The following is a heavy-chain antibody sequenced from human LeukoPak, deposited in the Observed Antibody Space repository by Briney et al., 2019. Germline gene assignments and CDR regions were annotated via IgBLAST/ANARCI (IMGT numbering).Heavy chain of an antibody. Sequence: SETLSLTCTVSGYSISSGYYWGWIRQPPGKGLEWIGSIYHSGSTYYNPSLKSRVTISVDTSKNQFSLKLSSVTAADTAVYYCARVMANRDYYYYYMDVWGEGTTVTVSS. J-gene: IGHJ6*03. D-gene: IGHD1-14*01. CDR3: ARVMANRDYYYYYMDV. V-gene: IGHV4-38-2*02. CDR2: IYHSGST. CDR1: GYSISSGYY.